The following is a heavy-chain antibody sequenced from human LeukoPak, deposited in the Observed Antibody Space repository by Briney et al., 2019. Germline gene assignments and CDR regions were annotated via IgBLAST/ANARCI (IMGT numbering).Heavy chain of an antibody. V-gene: IGHV4-34*01. D-gene: IGHD2-2*01. CDR1: GGSFSGYY. Sequence: SETLSLTCAVYGGSFSGYYWAWIRQTPGKGLEWIGSIYHTSSTYRNPSLRSRVTISVDTSKNQFSLKLSSLTAADTAVYYCARGGSRYQLLNWFDPWGQGTLVTVSS. CDR2: IYHTSST. CDR3: ARGGSRYQLLNWFDP. J-gene: IGHJ5*02.